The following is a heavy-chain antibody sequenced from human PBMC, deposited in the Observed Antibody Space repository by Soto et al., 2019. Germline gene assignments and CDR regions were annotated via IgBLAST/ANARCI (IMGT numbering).Heavy chain of an antibody. Sequence: ASETLSLTCTVSGGSISSGGYYWSWIRQHPGKGLEWIGYIYYSGSTYYNPSLKSRVTISVDTSKNQFSLKLSSVTAADTAVYYCARANYYGSGSYYISHWFDPWGQGTLVTVAS. CDR1: GGSISSGGYY. CDR3: ARANYYGSGSYYISHWFDP. CDR2: IYYSGST. D-gene: IGHD3-10*01. V-gene: IGHV4-31*03. J-gene: IGHJ5*02.